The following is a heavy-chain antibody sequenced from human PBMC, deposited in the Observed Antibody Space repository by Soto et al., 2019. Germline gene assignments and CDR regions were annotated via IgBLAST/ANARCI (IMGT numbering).Heavy chain of an antibody. CDR1: GGSISSSSYY. V-gene: IGHV4-39*01. Sequence: PSETLSLTCTVSGGSISSSSYYWGWIRQPPGKGLEWIGSIYYSGSTYYNPSLKSRVTISVDTSKNQFSLKLSSVTAADTAVYYCARHDGSGWDLNWFDPWGQGTLVTVSS. CDR2: IYYSGST. CDR3: ARHDGSGWDLNWFDP. D-gene: IGHD6-19*01. J-gene: IGHJ5*02.